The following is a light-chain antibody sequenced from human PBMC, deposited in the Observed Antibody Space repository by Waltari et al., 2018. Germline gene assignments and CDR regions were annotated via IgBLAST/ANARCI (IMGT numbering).Light chain of an antibody. Sequence: QSVLTQPSSVSGAPGPRVTSSCTGSTSNIGATYDVHWYQQIPGTVPRFLISGDSNRPPGVPDRFSASKSGTSASLAIADLHVEDEADYYCHSYDSSLSTWLFGGGTKLTVL. J-gene: IGLJ3*02. V-gene: IGLV1-40*01. CDR3: HSYDSSLSTWL. CDR2: GDS. CDR1: TSNIGATYD.